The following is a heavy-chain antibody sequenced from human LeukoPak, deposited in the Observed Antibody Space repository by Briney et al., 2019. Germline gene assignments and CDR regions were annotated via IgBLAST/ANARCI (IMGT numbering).Heavy chain of an antibody. CDR1: GGTFSSYA. CDR2: IIPIFGTA. Sequence: ASVKVSCKASGGTFSSYAISWVRQAPGQGLEWMGGIIPIFGTANYAQKFQGRVTITADKSTSTAYMELSSLRSEDTAVYYCARDPEGARMIVVGYAFDIWGQGTMVTVSS. D-gene: IGHD3-22*01. CDR3: ARDPEGARMIVVGYAFDI. V-gene: IGHV1-69*06. J-gene: IGHJ3*02.